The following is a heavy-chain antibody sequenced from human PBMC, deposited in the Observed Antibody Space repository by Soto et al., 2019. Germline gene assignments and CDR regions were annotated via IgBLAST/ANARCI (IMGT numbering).Heavy chain of an antibody. CDR1: GFMFSNHG. CDR3: VRGDNWNDEASDY. J-gene: IGHJ4*02. Sequence: QVQLVESGGGVVQPGRSLRLSCAASGFMFSNHGMHWVRQATGKGLEWVAVIWSDGNNRYYADYVKGRFTLSRDNSKNTVYLQMNSLRAEDTAVYYCVRGDNWNDEASDYWGQGTLVSVSS. V-gene: IGHV3-33*01. CDR2: IWSDGNNR. D-gene: IGHD1-1*01.